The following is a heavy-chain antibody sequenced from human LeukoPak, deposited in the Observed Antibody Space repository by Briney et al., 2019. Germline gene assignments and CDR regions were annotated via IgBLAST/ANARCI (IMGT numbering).Heavy chain of an antibody. Sequence: PSETLSLTCTVSGGSITSYYWSWIRQPPGKGLEWIGYIYYSGSTNYNPSLKSRVTISVDTSKNQFSLKLSSVTAADTDVYYCARGGGIFTYYYYMDVWGKGTTVTISS. CDR2: IYYSGST. D-gene: IGHD2-15*01. CDR1: GGSITSYY. CDR3: ARGGGIFTYYYYMDV. J-gene: IGHJ6*03. V-gene: IGHV4-59*01.